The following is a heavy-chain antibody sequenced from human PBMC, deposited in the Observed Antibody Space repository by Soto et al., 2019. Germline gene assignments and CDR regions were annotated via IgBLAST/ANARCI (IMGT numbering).Heavy chain of an antibody. Sequence: SGPTLVNPTQTLTLTCTFSGFSLSTSGMCVSWIRQPPGKALEWLALIDWDDDKYYSTSLKTRLTISKDTSKNQVVLTMTNMDPVDTATYYCARSRSYDYVWGSYRYTRFDYWGPGPLLTVSS. CDR2: IDWDDDK. CDR1: GFSLSTSGMC. CDR3: ARSRSYDYVWGSYRYTRFDY. D-gene: IGHD3-16*02. J-gene: IGHJ4*02. V-gene: IGHV2-70*01.